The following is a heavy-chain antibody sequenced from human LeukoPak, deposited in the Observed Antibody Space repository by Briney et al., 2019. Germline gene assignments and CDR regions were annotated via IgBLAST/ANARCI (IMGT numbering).Heavy chain of an antibody. CDR1: GYTFTSFA. Sequence: ASVKVSCKASGYTFTSFAINWVRQATGQGLEWMGWMNPNSGNTGYAQKFQRRITMTRSTSISTAYMELSSLRSEDTAVYYCARGRRGSGPVYWGQGTLVTVSP. CDR3: ARGRRGSGPVY. D-gene: IGHD2-15*01. J-gene: IGHJ4*02. CDR2: MNPNSGNT. V-gene: IGHV1-8*01.